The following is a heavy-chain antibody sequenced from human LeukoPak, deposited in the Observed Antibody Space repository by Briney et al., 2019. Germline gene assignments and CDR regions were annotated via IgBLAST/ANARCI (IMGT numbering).Heavy chain of an antibody. Sequence: SETLSLTCTVSGGSISSSSYYWGWIRQPPGKGLEWIGSIYYSGSTYYNPSLKSRVTISVDTSKNQFSLKLSSVTAADTAVYYCARGKNYYGSGSRDFDYWGQGTLVTVSS. CDR2: IYYSGST. CDR3: ARGKNYYGSGSRDFDY. D-gene: IGHD3-10*01. V-gene: IGHV4-39*01. CDR1: GGSISSSSYY. J-gene: IGHJ4*02.